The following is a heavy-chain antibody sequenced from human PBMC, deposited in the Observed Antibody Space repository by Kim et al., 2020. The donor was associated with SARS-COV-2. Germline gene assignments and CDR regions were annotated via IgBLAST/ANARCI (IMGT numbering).Heavy chain of an antibody. D-gene: IGHD1-7*01. J-gene: IGHJ4*02. V-gene: IGHV3-23*01. CDR3: AKYRNFAATQYFDS. Sequence: GGSLRLSCLGSGFTFSSFAMSWVRQAPGKGLGWVSAISGSGVNIFYEDSVEGRFTISRDNSKNTLYLQMNSLGAEDTAIYYCAKYRNFAATQYFDSWGQGTLVTVSP. CDR2: ISGSGVNI. CDR1: GFTFSSFA.